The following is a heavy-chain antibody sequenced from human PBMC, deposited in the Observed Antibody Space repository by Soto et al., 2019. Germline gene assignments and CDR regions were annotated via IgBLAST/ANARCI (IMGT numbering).Heavy chain of an antibody. Sequence: PGGSLRLSCAASGFTFSSYAMTWVRQAPGRGLEWVSAISGSGSPTYYADTVKGRFTISRDKSKNTLYLQMNNMRADDTAVNYIARDMSGGTYNYYYGMDVWGQGTTVTVSS. J-gene: IGHJ6*02. CDR2: ISGSGSPT. CDR3: ARDMSGGTYNYYYGMDV. D-gene: IGHD1-26*01. CDR1: GFTFSSYA. V-gene: IGHV3-23*01.